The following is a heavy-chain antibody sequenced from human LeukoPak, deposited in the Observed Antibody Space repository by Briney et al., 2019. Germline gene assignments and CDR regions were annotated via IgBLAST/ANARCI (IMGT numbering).Heavy chain of an antibody. CDR3: ATDQRFLEWLFNY. V-gene: IGHV4-38-2*02. Sequence: SETLSLTCAVSGYSISSGYYWGWIRQPPGKGLEWIGSIYHSGSIYYNPSLKSRVTISVDTSKNQFSLKLSSVTAADTAVYYCATDQRFLEWLFNYWGQGTLVTASS. CDR2: IYHSGSI. J-gene: IGHJ4*02. CDR1: GYSISSGYY. D-gene: IGHD3-3*01.